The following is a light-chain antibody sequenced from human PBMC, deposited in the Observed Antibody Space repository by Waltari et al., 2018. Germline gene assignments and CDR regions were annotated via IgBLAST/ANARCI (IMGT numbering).Light chain of an antibody. CDR2: DAS. CDR1: QSVSSY. J-gene: IGKJ2*01. Sequence: DIQVTQSPPSLSASVGDRVTCTCRASQSVSSYLNWYQQKPGIAPRLLIYDASTLQSGVPTRFSGSGSGTVFTLSISSLQPEDSATYYCQQSYNNPRTFGRGTKLEIK. V-gene: IGKV1-39*01. CDR3: QQSYNNPRT.